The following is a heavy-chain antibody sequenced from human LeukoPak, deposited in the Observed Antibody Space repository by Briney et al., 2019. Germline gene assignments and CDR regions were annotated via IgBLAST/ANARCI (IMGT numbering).Heavy chain of an antibody. CDR1: GFTFSSYV. CDR3: ARVFRGLAAKH. CDR2: ISYDGSNE. V-gene: IGHV3-30*04. Sequence: GGSLRLSCAASGFTFSSYVMHWVRQAPGKGLEWVAIISYDGSNEYYADSVKGRFTISRDNSKNTLYLQMNSLRAEDTAVYYCARVFRGLAAKHWGQGTLVTVSS. J-gene: IGHJ1*01. D-gene: IGHD6-13*01.